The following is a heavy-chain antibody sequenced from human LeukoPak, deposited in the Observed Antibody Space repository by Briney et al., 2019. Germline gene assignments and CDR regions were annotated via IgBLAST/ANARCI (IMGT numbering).Heavy chain of an antibody. V-gene: IGHV1-69*05. Sequence: SVKVSCKASGGAFSSYAISWVRQAPGQGLEWMGGIIPIFGTANYAQKFQGRVTITTDESTSTAYMELSSLRSEDTAVYYCAHRRAMIVVDPVGWFDPWGQGTLVTVSS. CDR3: AHRRAMIVVDPVGWFDP. CDR1: GGAFSSYA. D-gene: IGHD3-22*01. CDR2: IIPIFGTA. J-gene: IGHJ5*02.